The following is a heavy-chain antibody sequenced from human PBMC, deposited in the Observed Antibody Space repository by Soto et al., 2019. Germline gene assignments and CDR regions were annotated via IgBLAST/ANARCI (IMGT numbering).Heavy chain of an antibody. CDR3: ARVEWGTATTVVDAFDI. Sequence: QVQLQQWGAGLLKPSETLSLTCAVYGGFVSSGSYYWSWIRQPPGKGLEWIGEMSHSGGTHFNPSLKSRVTISVDTSKNQFSLKMSSVTAADTALYYCARVEWGTATTVVDAFDIWGPGTMVTVSS. V-gene: IGHV4-34*01. CDR2: MSHSGGT. CDR1: GGFVSSGSYY. D-gene: IGHD1-1*01. J-gene: IGHJ3*02.